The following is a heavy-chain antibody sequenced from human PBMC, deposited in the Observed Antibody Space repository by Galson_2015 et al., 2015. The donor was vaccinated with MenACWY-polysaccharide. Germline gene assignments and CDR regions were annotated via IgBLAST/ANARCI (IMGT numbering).Heavy chain of an antibody. CDR1: GFTFSSYV. CDR3: ARHKYTTSSGDY. Sequence: SLRLSCAVSGFTFSSYVMSWVRQAPGRGLEWVSSITDSGSSTYYVDSVKGRFTISRDNSKNTLFLQMSSLKASDTAMYYCARHKYTTSSGDYWGQGTLVTVSS. D-gene: IGHD6-6*01. CDR2: ITDSGSST. J-gene: IGHJ4*02. V-gene: IGHV3-23*01.